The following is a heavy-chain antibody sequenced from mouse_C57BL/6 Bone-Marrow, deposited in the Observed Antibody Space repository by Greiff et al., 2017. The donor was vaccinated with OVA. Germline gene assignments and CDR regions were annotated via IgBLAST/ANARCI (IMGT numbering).Heavy chain of an antibody. J-gene: IGHJ4*01. V-gene: IGHV1-39*01. D-gene: IGHD1-1*01. Sequence: LEESGPELVKPGASVKISCKASGYSFTDYNMNWVKQSNGKSLEWIGVINPNYGTTSYNQKFKGKATLTVDQSSSTAYMQLNSLTSEDSAVYYCASRGIYYYGPLAMDYWGQGTSVTVSS. CDR3: ASRGIYYYGPLAMDY. CDR1: GYSFTDYN. CDR2: INPNYGTT.